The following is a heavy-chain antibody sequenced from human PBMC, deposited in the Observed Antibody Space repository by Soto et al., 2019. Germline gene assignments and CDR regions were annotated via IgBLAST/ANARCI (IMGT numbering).Heavy chain of an antibody. CDR1: GFTFSSYG. D-gene: IGHD6-13*01. CDR3: AKDHGVQQLVYDYYYYGMDV. J-gene: IGHJ6*02. CDR2: ISYDGSDK. V-gene: IGHV3-30*18. Sequence: QVQLVESGGGVVQPGRSLRLSCAASGFTFSSYGIHWVRQAPGKGLEWVAVISYDGSDKYYADSVKGRFTISRDNSKNTLYLQMNSLRAEDTAVYHCAKDHGVQQLVYDYYYYGMDVWGQGTTVTVSS.